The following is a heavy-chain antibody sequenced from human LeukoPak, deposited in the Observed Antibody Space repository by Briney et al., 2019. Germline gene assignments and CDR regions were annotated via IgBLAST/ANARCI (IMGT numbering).Heavy chain of an antibody. D-gene: IGHD2-2*01. CDR3: ARDPKRRHCSSTSCPGGDY. CDR1: GYTFTLTGYY. J-gene: IGHJ4*02. V-gene: IGHV1-2*02. Sequence: ASVKVSCKASGYTFTLTGYYIHWVRQAPGQGLEWMGGINPNSGGTNYAQKFQGRVTMTRDTSISTAYMEPSRLRSDDTAVYYCARDPKRRHCSSTSCPGGDYWGQGTLVTVSS. CDR2: INPNSGGT.